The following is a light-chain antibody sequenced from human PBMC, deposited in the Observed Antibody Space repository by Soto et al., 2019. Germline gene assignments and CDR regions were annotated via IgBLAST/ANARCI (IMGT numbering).Light chain of an antibody. V-gene: IGKV3-20*01. CDR3: LQYGSSPSWT. CDR2: GTS. CDR1: QSVSSSD. Sequence: EVVLTQSPGTLSLSPGERATLSCRASQSVSSSDLAWYQQKPGQAPRLVIYGTSSRATGIPDRFSGRGSGTDFILTISRLEPEDFAVYYCLQYGSSPSWTFGQGTKVEIK. J-gene: IGKJ1*01.